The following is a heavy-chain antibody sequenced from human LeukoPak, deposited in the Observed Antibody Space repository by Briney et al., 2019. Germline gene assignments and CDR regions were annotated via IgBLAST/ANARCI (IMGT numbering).Heavy chain of an antibody. CDR2: INHSGST. CDR1: GGSFSGCY. Sequence: PSETLSLTCAVYGGSFSGCYWSWIRQPPGKGLEWIGEINHSGSTNYNPSLKSRVTISVDTSKNQFSLKLSSVTAADTAVYYCARSSKYYYYYGMDVWGQGTTVTVSS. CDR3: ARSSKYYYYYGMDV. V-gene: IGHV4-34*01. D-gene: IGHD6-13*01. J-gene: IGHJ6*02.